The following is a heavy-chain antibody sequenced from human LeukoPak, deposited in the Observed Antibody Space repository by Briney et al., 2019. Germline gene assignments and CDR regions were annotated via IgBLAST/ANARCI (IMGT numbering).Heavy chain of an antibody. CDR3: ATGPPGYYYYMDV. Sequence: ASVKVSCKASGYTFTGYYMHWVRQAPGKGLEWMGGFDPEDGETIYAQKFQGRVTMTEDTSTDTAYMELSSLRSEDTAVYYCATGPPGYYYYMDVWGKGTTVTVSS. J-gene: IGHJ6*03. V-gene: IGHV1-24*01. CDR2: FDPEDGET. CDR1: GYTFTGYY.